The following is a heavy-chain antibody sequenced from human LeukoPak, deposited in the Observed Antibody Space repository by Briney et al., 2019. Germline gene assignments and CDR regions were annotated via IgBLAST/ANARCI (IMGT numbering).Heavy chain of an antibody. CDR1: GFSFSSYW. V-gene: IGHV3-74*01. J-gene: IGHJ2*01. Sequence: GGSLRLPCTASGFSFSSYWIHWVRQVPGKGLVWVSRIKDGGTPTGYAESVKGRFTISRDNAKNTLYLQMNSLRAEDTAVYYCARVGTVTTLGYFDLWGRGTLVTVSS. CDR2: IKDGGTPT. CDR3: ARVGTVTTLGYFDL. D-gene: IGHD4-11*01.